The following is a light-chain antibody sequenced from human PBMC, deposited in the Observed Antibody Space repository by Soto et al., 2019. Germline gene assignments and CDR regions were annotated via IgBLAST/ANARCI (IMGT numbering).Light chain of an antibody. J-gene: IGKJ2*01. V-gene: IGKV3-20*01. CDR3: QQYGSTPPYT. CDR2: GAL. CDR1: QSVSSSY. Sequence: EIVLTQSPGTLSLSPGERATLSCRASQSVSSSYLAWYQQKPGQAPRLLIYGALNRATGIPDRFSASGSGTAFTLTISRLEPEDFAMSYCQQYGSTPPYTFGHGTKLDIK.